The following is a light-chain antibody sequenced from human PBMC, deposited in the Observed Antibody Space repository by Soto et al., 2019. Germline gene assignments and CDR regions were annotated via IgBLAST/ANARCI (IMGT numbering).Light chain of an antibody. Sequence: VLSQSPGTLSLYPGERATLSCRASQSVSSSSLAWYQQKPGQAPRLLIYDTSSRATGIPDRFSGCGSGTDFTLTISRLEPEDFAVYYCQQYVSSPLTFGGGTKVDI. CDR3: QQYVSSPLT. CDR1: QSVSSSS. V-gene: IGKV3-20*01. CDR2: DTS. J-gene: IGKJ4*01.